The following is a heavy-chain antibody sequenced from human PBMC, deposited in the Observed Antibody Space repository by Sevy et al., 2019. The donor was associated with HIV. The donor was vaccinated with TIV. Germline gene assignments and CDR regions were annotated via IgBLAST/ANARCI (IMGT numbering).Heavy chain of an antibody. CDR3: ARGGYYYDNAAYYALDS. CDR1: GFPVSSNY. CDR2: IYSDGST. V-gene: IGHV3-66*01. D-gene: IGHD3-22*01. Sequence: GGSLRLSCAASGFPVSSNYMSWVRQAPGKGLEWVSVIYSDGSTYHADSVKGRFTISRDNSKNTLYLQMNNVRVEDTAVYYCARGGYYYDNAAYYALDSWGQGTLVTVSS. J-gene: IGHJ4*02.